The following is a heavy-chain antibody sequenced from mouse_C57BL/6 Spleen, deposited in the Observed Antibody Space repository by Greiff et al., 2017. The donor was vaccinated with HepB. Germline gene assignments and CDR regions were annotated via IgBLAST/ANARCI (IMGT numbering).Heavy chain of an antibody. J-gene: IGHJ4*01. V-gene: IGHV1-81*01. CDR2: IYPRSGNT. Sequence: VQLVESGAELARPGASVKLSCKASGYTFTSYGISWVKQRTGQGLEWIGEIYPRSGNTYYNEKFKGKATLTADKSSSTAYMELRSLTSEDSAVYFCARWGDVYAMDYWGQGTSVTVSS. CDR3: ARWGDVYAMDY. CDR1: GYTFTSYG.